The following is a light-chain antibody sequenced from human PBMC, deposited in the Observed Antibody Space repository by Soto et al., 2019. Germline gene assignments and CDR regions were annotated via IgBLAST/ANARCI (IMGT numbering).Light chain of an antibody. CDR1: SSDVGGYNY. CDR3: SSYRRGSTYV. J-gene: IGLJ1*01. CDR2: DVT. V-gene: IGLV2-14*03. Sequence: QSVLTQPASVSGSPGQSITVSCTGTSSDVGGYNYVSWYQQHPGKAPRLLIYDVTNRPSGVSNCFSGSKSGNTASLTISGLQAEDEADYYCSSYRRGSTYVFGTGTKVTVL.